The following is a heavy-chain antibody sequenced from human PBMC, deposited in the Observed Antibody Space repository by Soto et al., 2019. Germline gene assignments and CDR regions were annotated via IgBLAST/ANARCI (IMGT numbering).Heavy chain of an antibody. CDR3: ARAGYDYIWGSYRQYYFDY. Sequence: ASVKVSCKASGYTFTGYYMHWVRQAPGQGLEWMGWINPNSGGTNYAQKFQGWVTMTRDTSISTAYMELSRLRSDDTAVYYCARAGYDYIWGSYRQYYFDYWGQGTLVTVSS. V-gene: IGHV1-2*04. CDR2: INPNSGGT. D-gene: IGHD3-16*02. CDR1: GYTFTGYY. J-gene: IGHJ4*02.